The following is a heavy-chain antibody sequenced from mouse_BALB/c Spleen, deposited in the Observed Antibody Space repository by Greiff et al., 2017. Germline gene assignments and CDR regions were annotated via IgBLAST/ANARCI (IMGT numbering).Heavy chain of an antibody. CDR1: GFTFSSYA. J-gene: IGHJ1*01. V-gene: IGHV5-6-5*01. D-gene: IGHD1-1*01. CDR2: ISSGGST. Sequence: EVQLVESGGGLVKPGGSLKLSCAASGFTFSSYAMSWVRQTPEKRLEWVASISSGGSTYYPDSVKGRFTISRDNARNILYLQMSSLRSEDTAMYYCARGLYYGSSPWYFDVWGAGTTVTVSS. CDR3: ARGLYYGSSPWYFDV.